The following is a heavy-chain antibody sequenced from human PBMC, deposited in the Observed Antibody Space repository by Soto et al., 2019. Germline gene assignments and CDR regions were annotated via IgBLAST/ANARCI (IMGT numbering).Heavy chain of an antibody. D-gene: IGHD3-10*01. CDR1: GGSISSGGYY. J-gene: IGHJ4*02. CDR3: ARESGYYYGSGSPIASRGYYFDY. CDR2: IYYSGST. Sequence: QVQLQESGPGLVKPSQTLSLTCTVSGGSISSGGYYWSWIRQHPGKGLEWIGYIYYSGSTYYNPSLKSRVTISVDTSKNQFPLKLSSVTAADTAVYYCARESGYYYGSGSPIASRGYYFDYWGQGTLVTVSS. V-gene: IGHV4-31*03.